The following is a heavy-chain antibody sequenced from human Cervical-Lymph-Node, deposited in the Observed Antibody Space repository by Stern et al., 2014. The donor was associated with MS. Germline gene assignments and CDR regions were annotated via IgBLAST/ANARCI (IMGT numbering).Heavy chain of an antibody. V-gene: IGHV3-73*02. CDR3: TRQRGDGMDV. J-gene: IGHJ6*02. Sequence: EEQLVESGGGLVQPGGSLKLSCAASGFTFRGSAMHWVRQASGQGLEWVGRIRSKANSYATAYAASVEGRFTISRDDSKNTAYLQMNSLNTEDTAVYYCTRQRGDGMDVWGQGTTVTVSS. CDR1: GFTFRGSA. CDR2: IRSKANSYAT.